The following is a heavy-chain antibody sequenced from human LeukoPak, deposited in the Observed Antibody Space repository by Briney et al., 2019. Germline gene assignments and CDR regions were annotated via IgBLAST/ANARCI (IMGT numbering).Heavy chain of an antibody. V-gene: IGHV3-30*02. CDR1: GFTFSSYG. CDR2: IWYDGSNK. J-gene: IGHJ4*02. D-gene: IGHD3-22*01. Sequence: GGSLRLFCAASGFTFSSYGMHWVRQAPGKGLEWVTFIWYDGSNKYYADSVKGRFTISRDNSKNALNLHMNSLRAEDTAVYYCAKDPTHYRVWDYYETIGLSYWGQGTLVTVSS. CDR3: AKDPTHYRVWDYYETIGLSY.